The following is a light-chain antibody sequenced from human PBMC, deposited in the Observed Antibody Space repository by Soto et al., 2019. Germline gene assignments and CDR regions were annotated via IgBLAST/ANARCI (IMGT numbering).Light chain of an antibody. CDR1: SSDVGAYKY. Sequence: SALTQPPSASGSPGQSVTLSCTGTSSDVGAYKYVSWYQQHPGKAPKLMIYAVSERPSGVPDRFSGSKSGNTASLTVSGLQAEDEADYYCSSYADTNNVLFGGGTKLTVL. J-gene: IGLJ2*01. V-gene: IGLV2-8*01. CDR3: SSYADTNNVL. CDR2: AVS.